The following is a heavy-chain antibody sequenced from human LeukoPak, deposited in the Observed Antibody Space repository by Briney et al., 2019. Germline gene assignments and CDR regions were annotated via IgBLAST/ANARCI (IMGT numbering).Heavy chain of an antibody. Sequence: GGSLRLSCAASGFTFRSYRMNWVRQAPGKGPEWVASIKQGESERYYVDSVNGRFTISRDNAKNSLYLQMNSLRAEDTAVYYCARGDNSAFDIWGQGTMVTVSS. CDR3: ARGDNSAFDI. CDR2: IKQGESER. J-gene: IGHJ3*02. V-gene: IGHV3-7*04. CDR1: GFTFRSYR. D-gene: IGHD3-22*01.